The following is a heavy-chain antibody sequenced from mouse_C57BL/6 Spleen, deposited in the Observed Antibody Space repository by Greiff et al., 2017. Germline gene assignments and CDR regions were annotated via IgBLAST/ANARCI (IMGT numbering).Heavy chain of an antibody. CDR1: GYSITSGYY. J-gene: IGHJ4*01. CDR2: ISYDGST. V-gene: IGHV3-6*01. D-gene: IGHD1-1*01. CDR3: ARDDYGSSYEYYAMDY. Sequence: EVQLQQSGPGLVKPSQSLSLTCSVTGYSITSGYYWNWIRQFPGNKLEWMGYISYDGSTNSNPSLKNRISITRDTSKNQFFLKLNSVTTEDTATYYCARDDYGSSYEYYAMDYWGKGTSVTVSS.